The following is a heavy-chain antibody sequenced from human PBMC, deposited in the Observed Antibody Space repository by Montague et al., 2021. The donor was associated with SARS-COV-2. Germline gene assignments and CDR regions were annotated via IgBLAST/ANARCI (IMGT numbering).Heavy chain of an antibody. CDR3: ASGSVQWLTHYYYYGMDV. D-gene: IGHD6-19*01. J-gene: IGHJ6*02. V-gene: IGHV4-39*01. CDR1: GGSISSSSYY. CDR2: IYYSGST. Sequence: SETLSLTCTVSGGSISSSSYYWGWIRQPPGKGLEWIGSIYYSGSTYYXXXLKSRVTISVDTSKNQFSLKLSSVTAADTAVYYCASGSVQWLTHYYYYGMDVWGQGTTVTVSS.